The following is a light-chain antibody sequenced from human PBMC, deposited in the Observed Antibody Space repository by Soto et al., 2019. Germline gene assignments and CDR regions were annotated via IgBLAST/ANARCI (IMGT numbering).Light chain of an antibody. Sequence: QSALTQPASVSESPGQSITISCTGTSSDVGGYNYVSWYQQHPGKAPKLMIYDVSNRPSGVSNRFSGSKSGNTASLTISGLQAEDEADYYCSSYTSSSTLRWVFGGGTKLTVL. CDR3: SSYTSSSTLRWV. CDR1: SSDVGGYNY. CDR2: DVS. J-gene: IGLJ3*02. V-gene: IGLV2-14*01.